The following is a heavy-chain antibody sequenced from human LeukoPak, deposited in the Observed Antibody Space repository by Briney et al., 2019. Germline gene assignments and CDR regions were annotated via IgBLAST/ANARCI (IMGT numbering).Heavy chain of an antibody. D-gene: IGHD2-2*01. V-gene: IGHV3-23*01. CDR1: GFTFSSYA. CDR2: IGGSGGST. CDR3: ASFPRDIVVVDP. Sequence: GGSLRLSCAASGFTFSSYAMGWVRQAPGKGLEWVSGIGGSGGSTYYADSVKGRFTVSRDNSKNTLYLQMNSLRAGDTAVYYCASFPRDIVVVDPWGQGTLVTVSS. J-gene: IGHJ5*02.